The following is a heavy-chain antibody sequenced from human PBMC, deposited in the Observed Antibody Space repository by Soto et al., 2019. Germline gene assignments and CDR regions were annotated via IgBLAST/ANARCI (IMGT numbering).Heavy chain of an antibody. CDR2: VYYRGRS. Sequence: SSETLSLTCTVSGGSVSNSNYYWGWIRQSPGKGLEWIGSVYYRGRSYSKSSVKSRVTISVDTSKNQFSLNLNSVTASDTAVYFCASQRTSVLTQAYFDYWGPGALVTVSS. D-gene: IGHD2-8*01. V-gene: IGHV4-39*01. J-gene: IGHJ4*02. CDR3: ASQRTSVLTQAYFDY. CDR1: GGSVSNSNYY.